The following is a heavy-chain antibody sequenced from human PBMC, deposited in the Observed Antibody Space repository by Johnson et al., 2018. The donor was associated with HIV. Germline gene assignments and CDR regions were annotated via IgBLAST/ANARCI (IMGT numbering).Heavy chain of an antibody. CDR2: ISYDGSYK. D-gene: IGHD5-18*01. CDR1: GFTFSSYA. V-gene: IGHV3-30-3*01. J-gene: IGHJ3*02. Sequence: QVQLVESGGGVVQPGGSLRLSCAASGFTFSSYAMHWVRQAPGKWLEWVAVISYDGSYKYYAASVKGRFTISRDNSKNTLYLQMNSLRAENTAVYYCASEYSYGSHDAFDIWGQGTMVTVSS. CDR3: ASEYSYGSHDAFDI.